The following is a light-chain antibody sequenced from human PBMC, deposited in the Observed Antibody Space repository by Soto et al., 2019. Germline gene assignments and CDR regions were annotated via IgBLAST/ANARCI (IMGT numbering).Light chain of an antibody. J-gene: IGKJ4*01. Sequence: EIVVTQSPATLSLSPGERATLSCRTSQSVNYYLAWYQQKPGQAPRLLIYDTSNRATGIPARFSGSGSGTDFTLTISSLEPEDFAVYYCQQRGDWPTFGGGTRLEIK. CDR3: QQRGDWPT. V-gene: IGKV3-11*01. CDR1: QSVNYY. CDR2: DTS.